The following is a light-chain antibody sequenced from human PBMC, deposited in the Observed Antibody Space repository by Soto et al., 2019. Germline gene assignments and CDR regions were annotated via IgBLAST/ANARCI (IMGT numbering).Light chain of an antibody. J-gene: IGKJ1*01. Sequence: DIPMTPSPSSLSASVGARVTISCRASQTINTYVHWYLQKPGKAPKLLIYAASSLASGVPSRFSGTGSGTYCPLTISSLQPEEFATYYCQQSFSTPRTFGHGTKVQTK. CDR1: QTINTY. CDR3: QQSFSTPRT. CDR2: AAS. V-gene: IGKV1-39*01.